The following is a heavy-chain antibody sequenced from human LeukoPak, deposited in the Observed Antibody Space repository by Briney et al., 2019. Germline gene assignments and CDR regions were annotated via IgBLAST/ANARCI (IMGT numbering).Heavy chain of an antibody. CDR3: VRTYYDILTGYNPYFDY. CDR1: GFTFSSYS. V-gene: IGHV3-21*01. CDR2: ITGSSTSR. Sequence: PGGSLRLSCAASGFTFSSYSMSWVRQAPGKGLEWVSSITGSSTSRYYADSLKGRFTISRDNAKNSLYLQMNSLRAEDTAVYYCVRTYYDILTGYNPYFDYWGQGILVTVSS. J-gene: IGHJ4*02. D-gene: IGHD3-9*01.